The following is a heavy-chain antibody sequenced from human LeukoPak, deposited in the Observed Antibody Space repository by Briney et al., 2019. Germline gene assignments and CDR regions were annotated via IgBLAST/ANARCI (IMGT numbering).Heavy chain of an antibody. Sequence: SETLSLTCTVSGGSISSSSYYWGWIRQPPGKGLEWIGSIYYSGSTYYNPSLKSRVTISVDTSKNQFSLKLSSVTAAVTAVYYCASLTLDYWGQGTLVTVSS. V-gene: IGHV4-39*01. CDR2: IYYSGST. J-gene: IGHJ4*01. CDR1: GGSISSSSYY. CDR3: ASLTLDY.